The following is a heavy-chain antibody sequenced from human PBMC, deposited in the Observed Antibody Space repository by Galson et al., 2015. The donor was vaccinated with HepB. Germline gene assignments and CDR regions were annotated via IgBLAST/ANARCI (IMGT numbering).Heavy chain of an antibody. Sequence: SLRLSCAASGFTFSSYAMHWVRQAPGKGLEWVAVISYDGSNKYYADSVKGRFTISRDNSKNTLYLQMNSLRAEDTAVYYCARRRVAGPLRRANYYYYSGMDVWGQGTTVTVSS. CDR3: ARRRVAGPLRRANYYYYSGMDV. V-gene: IGHV3-30-3*01. D-gene: IGHD3-3*01. CDR2: ISYDGSNK. CDR1: GFTFSSYA. J-gene: IGHJ6*02.